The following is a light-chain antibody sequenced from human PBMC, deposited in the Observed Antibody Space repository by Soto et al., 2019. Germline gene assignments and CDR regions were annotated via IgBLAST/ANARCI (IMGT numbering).Light chain of an antibody. Sequence: EIVMTQSPGTLSLSPGERATLSCRASQSVSSRLAWYQQKPGQAPRLLISGASSRATGIPDRFSGSGSGTDFTLTISRLEPEDFALYYCQHYGSSPTTFGQGT. V-gene: IGKV3-20*01. CDR2: GAS. CDR1: QSVSSR. CDR3: QHYGSSPTT. J-gene: IGKJ1*01.